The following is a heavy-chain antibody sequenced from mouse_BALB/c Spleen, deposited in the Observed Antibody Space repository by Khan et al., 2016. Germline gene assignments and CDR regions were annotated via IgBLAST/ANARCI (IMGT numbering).Heavy chain of an antibody. J-gene: IGHJ3*01. D-gene: IGHD4-1*02. CDR2: ISYSGST. Sequence: EVQLQESGPGLVKPSQSLSLTCTVTGYSITSDYAWNWIRQFPGNKLEWMGYISYSGSTSYNPSLKSRISITRDTSKNQFFLQLNSVTTEDTATYYWAINGDEEDYWGQGTLVTVSA. V-gene: IGHV3-2*02. CDR1: GYSITSDYA. CDR3: AINGDEEDY.